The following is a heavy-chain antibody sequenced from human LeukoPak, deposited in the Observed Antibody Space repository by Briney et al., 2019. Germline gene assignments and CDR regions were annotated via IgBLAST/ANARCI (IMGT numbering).Heavy chain of an antibody. CDR1: GGSISSGGYY. V-gene: IGHV4-31*03. CDR2: IYYSGST. Sequence: SQTLSLTCTVTGGSISSGGYYWSWIRQHPGKGLEWIGYIYYSGSTNYNPSLKSRVTISVDTSKNQFSLKLSSVTAADTAVYYCARGPSRYGDYARNWFDPWGQGTLVTVSS. J-gene: IGHJ5*02. CDR3: ARGPSRYGDYARNWFDP. D-gene: IGHD4-17*01.